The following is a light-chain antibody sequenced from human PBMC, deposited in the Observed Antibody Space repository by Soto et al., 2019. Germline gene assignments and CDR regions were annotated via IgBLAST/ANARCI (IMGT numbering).Light chain of an antibody. J-gene: IGKJ1*01. CDR3: LQYNNWWT. V-gene: IGKV3-15*01. CDR2: GAS. CDR1: QSVSSN. Sequence: VMTQSPATLSLSPGERATLSCRASQSVSSNLAWYQQKPGQAPRPVIYGASTRAIGIPARFSGSGSGTEFTLTISSLQSEDFAVYYCLQYNNWWTFGQGTKVEI.